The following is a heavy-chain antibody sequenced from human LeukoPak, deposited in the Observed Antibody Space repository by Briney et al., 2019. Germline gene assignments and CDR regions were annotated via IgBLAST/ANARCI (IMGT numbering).Heavy chain of an antibody. CDR2: IYYSGST. CDR1: GGSISSSSYY. V-gene: IGHV4-39*01. Sequence: SETLSLTCTVSGGSISSSSYYWGWLRQPPGKGLEWIGSIYYSGSTYYNPSLKSRVTISVDTSKNQFSLKLSSVTAADTAVYYCARPGGELSLFEGRAFDIWGQGTMVTVSS. J-gene: IGHJ3*02. CDR3: ARPGGELSLFEGRAFDI. D-gene: IGHD3-16*02.